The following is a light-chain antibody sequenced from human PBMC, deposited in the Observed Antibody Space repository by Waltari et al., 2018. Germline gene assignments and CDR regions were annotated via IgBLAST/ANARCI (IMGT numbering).Light chain of an antibody. J-gene: IGLJ2*01. CDR2: EGS. CDR3: CSYAGSSTPVV. Sequence: QSALTQPASVSGSPGQSITISCTGTSSDVGSYNLVSWYQQHPGKAPKLMIYEGSKRPSRVSTRFSGSKSGNTASLTISGLQAEDEADYYCCSYAGSSTPVVFGGGTKLTVL. V-gene: IGLV2-23*01. CDR1: SSDVGSYNL.